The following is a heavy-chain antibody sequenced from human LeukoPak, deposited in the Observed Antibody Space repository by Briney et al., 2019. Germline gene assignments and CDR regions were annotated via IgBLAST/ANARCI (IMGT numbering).Heavy chain of an antibody. Sequence: SETLSLTCTVSGGSITTYYWGWIWQPPGKGLGWIGNIYSSGSTNYNPSLKSRVTISVDTSKNQFSLKLTSVTAADTAIYYCARAGGAPHGDYEFDFWGQGILVTVSS. D-gene: IGHD4-17*01. CDR2: IYSSGST. CDR3: ARAGGAPHGDYEFDF. CDR1: GGSITTYY. J-gene: IGHJ4*02. V-gene: IGHV4-59*08.